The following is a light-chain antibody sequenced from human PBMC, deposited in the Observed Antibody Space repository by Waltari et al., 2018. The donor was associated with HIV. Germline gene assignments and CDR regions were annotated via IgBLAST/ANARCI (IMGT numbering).Light chain of an antibody. Sequence: QSVLTQPPSVSAAPGQKVTISCSGSSSDIGNNHVSWYQQFPGTAPKLLIYDTNKRPSGIPERCSGSKSGTSATLGITGLQTGDEATYYCGTWHSSLRLAFGGGTKLTVL. J-gene: IGLJ3*02. CDR3: GTWHSSLRLA. CDR2: DTN. V-gene: IGLV1-51*01. CDR1: SSDIGNNH.